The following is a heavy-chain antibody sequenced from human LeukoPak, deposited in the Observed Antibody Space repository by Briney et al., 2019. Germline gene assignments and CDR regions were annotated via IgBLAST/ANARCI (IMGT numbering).Heavy chain of an antibody. J-gene: IGHJ3*02. D-gene: IGHD3-22*01. CDR1: GDNFSSYV. Sequence: EASVKVSCKASGDNFSSYVMTWVRQAPGQGLEWMGRIIPTLDVANFAQKFKGRVTNTADKSTNTAHLEMSSLRSEDTTVYYCTREGVYSPDGSGYHRLPFDIWGKGTVVIVSS. V-gene: IGHV1-69*04. CDR3: TREGVYSPDGSGYHRLPFDI. CDR2: IIPTLDVA.